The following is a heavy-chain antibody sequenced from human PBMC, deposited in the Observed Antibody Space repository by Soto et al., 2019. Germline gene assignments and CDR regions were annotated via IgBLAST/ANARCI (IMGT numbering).Heavy chain of an antibody. V-gene: IGHV4-34*01. CDR2: INDSGST. CDR1: GGSFRVYF. Sequence: PSETLSLTCAVSGGSFRVYFWSLIRQSPDKGLEWIGEINDSGSTYYNPSFKSRPTISVDTSKSQISLTLTSVTAADSAVYYCQGGDFWDQGTLVTVSS. J-gene: IGHJ4*02. CDR3: QGGDF. D-gene: IGHD3-16*01.